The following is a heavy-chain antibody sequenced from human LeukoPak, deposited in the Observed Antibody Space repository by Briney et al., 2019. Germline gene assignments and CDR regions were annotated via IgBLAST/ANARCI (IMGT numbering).Heavy chain of an antibody. Sequence: SVKVSCKTSGGTFSSYTITWVRQAPGQGLEWMGGIIPIFGTTNYAQKFQGRVTITADESTSTAYMELSSLRSEDTAVYYCAREERLEYFQHWGQGTLVTVSS. CDR1: GGTFSSYT. J-gene: IGHJ1*01. D-gene: IGHD2-21*02. CDR2: IIPIFGTT. CDR3: AREERLEYFQH. V-gene: IGHV1-69*13.